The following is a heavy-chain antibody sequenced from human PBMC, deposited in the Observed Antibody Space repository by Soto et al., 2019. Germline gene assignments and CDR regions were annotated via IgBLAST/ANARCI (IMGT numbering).Heavy chain of an antibody. J-gene: IGHJ6*02. V-gene: IGHV5-51*01. D-gene: IGHD2-8*02. CDR3: ARHHRTGRYYGMDV. CDR2: ISPDTSRT. CDR1: EYSFANQW. Sequence: GESLKISCXGSEYSFANQWIGWVRQMPGKGLEWVGIISPDTSRTLYSPSLQGQVTISVDKSISTVYLQWNSLKASDTAMYYCARHHRTGRYYGMDVWGQGTTVTVSS.